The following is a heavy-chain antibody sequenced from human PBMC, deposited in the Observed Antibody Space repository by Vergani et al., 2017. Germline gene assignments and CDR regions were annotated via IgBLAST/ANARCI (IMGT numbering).Heavy chain of an antibody. CDR1: GYTFIHYY. Sequence: QVQLVQSGAEVKKPGASVRISCKASGYTFIHYYIHWVRQAPGQGLEWMGRIIPIFGTTNYAQKFQERVTITRDMSTSTAYMELSSLRSEDTAVYYCAALQGDPWGQGTLVTVSS. V-gene: IGHV1-46*01. CDR3: AALQGDP. CDR2: IIPIFGTT. J-gene: IGHJ5*02.